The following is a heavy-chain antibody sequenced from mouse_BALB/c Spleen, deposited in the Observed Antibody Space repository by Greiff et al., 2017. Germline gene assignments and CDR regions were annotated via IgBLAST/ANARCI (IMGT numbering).Heavy chain of an antibody. Sequence: VQLKQSGAELVRPGALVKLSCKASGFNIKDYYMHWVKQRPEQGLEWIGWIDPENGNTIYDPKFQGKASITADTSSNTAYLQLSSLTSEDTAVYYCARHDGNYGFFDYWGQGTTLTVSS. D-gene: IGHD2-3*01. J-gene: IGHJ2*01. CDR1: GFNIKDYY. CDR2: IDPENGNT. V-gene: IGHV14-1*02. CDR3: ARHDGNYGFFDY.